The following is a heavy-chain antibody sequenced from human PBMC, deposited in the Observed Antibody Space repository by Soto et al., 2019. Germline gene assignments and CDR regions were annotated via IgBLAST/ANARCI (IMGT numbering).Heavy chain of an antibody. CDR3: ANDLGRAGNHCRGGSCYGYFDY. CDR2: INGSGGST. V-gene: IGHV3-23*01. J-gene: IGHJ4*02. Sequence: EVQLLESGGGLVHPGGSLRLSCEASGFTFSNYAMTWVRQAPGKGLEWVSVINGSGGSTYYADYVEGRFTISRDNTKNRLYLQMNSLRPEDTTVYYGANDLGRAGNHCRGGSCYGYFDYWGQGTRVTVSS. D-gene: IGHD2-15*01. CDR1: GFTFSNYA.